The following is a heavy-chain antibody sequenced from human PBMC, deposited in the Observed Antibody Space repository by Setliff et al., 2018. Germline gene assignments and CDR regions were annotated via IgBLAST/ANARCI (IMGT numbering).Heavy chain of an antibody. CDR2: IFPADSDT. J-gene: IGHJ4*02. Sequence: PGESLKISCQGSGYRFSSYWIGWVRQMPGKGLEWIGIIFPADSDTRYSPSFQGQVTISADKSISTAYVQWRSLKASDTAMYYCARPAYSSRWYEIKGFDYWGQGTLVTVSS. CDR3: ARPAYSSRWYEIKGFDY. V-gene: IGHV5-51*01. D-gene: IGHD6-13*01. CDR1: GYRFSSYW.